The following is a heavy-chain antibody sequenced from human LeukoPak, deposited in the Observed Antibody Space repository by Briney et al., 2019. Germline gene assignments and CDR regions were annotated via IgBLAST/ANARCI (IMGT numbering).Heavy chain of an antibody. Sequence: ASVKVSCKASGYTFTGYYMHWVRQAPGQGLEWMGWINPNSGGTNYAQKFQGRVTMTRDTSISTAYMELSRLRSDDTAVYYCARVRGRIAVAAIDYWGQGTLVTVSS. D-gene: IGHD6-19*01. CDR3: ARVRGRIAVAAIDY. CDR1: GYTFTGYY. CDR2: INPNSGGT. J-gene: IGHJ4*02. V-gene: IGHV1-2*02.